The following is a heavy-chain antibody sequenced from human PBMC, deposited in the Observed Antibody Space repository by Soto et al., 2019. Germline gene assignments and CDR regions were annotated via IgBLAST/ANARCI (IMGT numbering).Heavy chain of an antibody. CDR2: ISSRSNFI. D-gene: IGHD3-10*01. CDR3: ARVQKLYGNSVYYYGMDV. CDR1: GFIFGNYS. J-gene: IGHJ6*02. V-gene: IGHV3-21*01. Sequence: EVQLVESGGGLLRPGGSLRLSCEASGFIFGNYSMNWVRQAPGKGLEWVSSISSRSNFIYYADSLRGRVTISRDNTQNSLHLQMNSLRVEDTAIYYCARVQKLYGNSVYYYGMDVWGQGTTVTVSS.